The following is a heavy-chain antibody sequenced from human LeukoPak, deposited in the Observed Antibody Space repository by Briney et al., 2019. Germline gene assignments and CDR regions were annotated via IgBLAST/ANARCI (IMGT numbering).Heavy chain of an antibody. CDR1: GFTFSSYA. Sequence: GGSLRLSCAASGFTFSSYAMHWVRQAPGKRLEWVAVISYDGSNKYYADSVKGRFTISRDNSKNTLYLQMNSLRAEDTAVYYCARAFRGYSYGLAYWGQGTLVTVSS. CDR2: ISYDGSNK. J-gene: IGHJ4*02. D-gene: IGHD5-18*01. CDR3: ARAFRGYSYGLAY. V-gene: IGHV3-30*01.